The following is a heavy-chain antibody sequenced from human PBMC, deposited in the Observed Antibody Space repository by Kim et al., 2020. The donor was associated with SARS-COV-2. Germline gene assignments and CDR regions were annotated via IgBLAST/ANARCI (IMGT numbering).Heavy chain of an antibody. J-gene: IGHJ6*02. CDR2: ISGSGGST. D-gene: IGHD3-10*01. CDR3: AKETFLLWFGKSLGGMDV. V-gene: IGHV3-23*01. CDR1: GFTFSSYA. Sequence: GGSLRLSCAASGFTFSSYAMSWVRQAPGKGLEWVSAISGSGGSTYYADSVKGRFTISRDNSKNTLYLQMNSLRAEDTAVYYCAKETFLLWFGKSLGGMDVWGQGTTVTVSS.